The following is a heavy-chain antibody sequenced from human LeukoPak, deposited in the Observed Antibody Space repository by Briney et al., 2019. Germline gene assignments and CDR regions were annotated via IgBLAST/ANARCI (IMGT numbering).Heavy chain of an antibody. CDR2: MYDSGTT. J-gene: IGHJ4*02. CDR3: ARDRELGY. D-gene: IGHD3-10*01. V-gene: IGHV4-59*01. CDR1: GGSFSGYY. Sequence: SETLSLTCAVYGGSFSGYYWSWLRQPPGKRPEWIGYMYDSGTTVYNPSLKSRVTFSVDTSKNQFSLKLNSVTAADTAVYYCARDRELGYWGQGTLVTVSS.